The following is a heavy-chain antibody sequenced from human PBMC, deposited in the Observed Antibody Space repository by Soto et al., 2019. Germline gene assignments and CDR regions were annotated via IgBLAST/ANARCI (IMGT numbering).Heavy chain of an antibody. CDR2: INAGNSNT. CDR1: GYTFTSYA. Sequence: QVQLVQSGAEVKKPGASVKVSCKASGYTFTSYAMHWVRQAPGQRLEWMGWINAGNSNTKYSQKFQGRVTITRDTSASTAYMELSRLRSEDTAVYYCAREGLWFGESPLYGMDVWGQGTTVTVSS. V-gene: IGHV1-3*01. J-gene: IGHJ6*02. CDR3: AREGLWFGESPLYGMDV. D-gene: IGHD3-10*01.